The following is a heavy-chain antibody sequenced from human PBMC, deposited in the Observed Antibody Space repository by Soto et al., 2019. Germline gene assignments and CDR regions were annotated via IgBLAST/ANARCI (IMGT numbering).Heavy chain of an antibody. CDR1: GGSISSGDYY. CDR3: ARDKADGDSERVFDY. Sequence: SETLSLTCSVSGGSISSGDYYWSWIRQHPGKGLEWIGFIYSSGSTFYNRTLRSRVAISMDTSKNQFSLRLFSVTAADTAIYYCARDKADGDSERVFDYWGQGTLVTVSS. V-gene: IGHV4-31*03. D-gene: IGHD4-17*01. J-gene: IGHJ4*02. CDR2: IYSSGST.